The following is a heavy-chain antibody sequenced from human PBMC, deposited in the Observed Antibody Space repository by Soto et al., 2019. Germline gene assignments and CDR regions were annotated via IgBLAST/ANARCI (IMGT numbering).Heavy chain of an antibody. CDR3: ARYAGEANNIAAAGKLYYYYFGMDV. CDR1: GFSLSTSGMC. J-gene: IGHJ6*02. CDR2: IDWDDDK. Sequence: SGPTLVNPTQTLTLTCTFSGFSLSTSGMCVSWIRQPPGKTLEWLAHIDWDDDKYYSTSLKTRLTISKDTSKNQVVLKMTNMDPVDTATYYCARYAGEANNIAAAGKLYYYYFGMDVLRQGTTVSVCS. D-gene: IGHD6-13*01. V-gene: IGHV2-70*01.